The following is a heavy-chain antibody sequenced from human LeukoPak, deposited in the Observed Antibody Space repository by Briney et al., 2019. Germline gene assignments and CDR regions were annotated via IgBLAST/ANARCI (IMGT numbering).Heavy chain of an antibody. Sequence: GESLKISCKGSGYSFTSYWIGWVRQMPGKGLEWMGIIYPGDSDTRYSPSFQGQVTISADKSISTAYLQWGSLKASDTAMYYCARQGCSSTSCYEEGFYYMDVWGKGTTVTISS. CDR3: ARQGCSSTSCYEEGFYYMDV. CDR2: IYPGDSDT. J-gene: IGHJ6*03. CDR1: GYSFTSYW. D-gene: IGHD2-2*01. V-gene: IGHV5-51*01.